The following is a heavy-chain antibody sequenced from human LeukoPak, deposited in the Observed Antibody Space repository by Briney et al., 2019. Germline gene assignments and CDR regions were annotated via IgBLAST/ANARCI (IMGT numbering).Heavy chain of an antibody. Sequence: SETLSLTCTVSGGSISSYYWSWIRQPPWKGLEWIGYIYYSGSTNYNPSLKSRVTISVDTSKNQFSLKLSSVTAADTAVYYCARQNYDFWSGSGYYFDYWGQGTLVTVSS. CDR3: ARQNYDFWSGSGYYFDY. CDR2: IYYSGST. D-gene: IGHD3-3*01. CDR1: GGSISSYY. V-gene: IGHV4-59*08. J-gene: IGHJ4*02.